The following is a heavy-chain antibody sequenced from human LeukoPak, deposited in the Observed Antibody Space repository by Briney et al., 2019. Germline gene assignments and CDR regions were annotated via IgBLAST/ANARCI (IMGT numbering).Heavy chain of an antibody. Sequence: GGSLRLSCAASGFIFSDYYMGWIRQAPGRGLEWISYITDNGRKIYYPDSVKGRFTMSRDNAKNSLYLQMNSLRAEDTAVYYCAREWRDDIVVDPKSGLFGELGWFDPWGQGTLVTVSS. CDR3: AREWRDDIVVDPKSGLFGELGWFDP. D-gene: IGHD3-10*02. J-gene: IGHJ5*02. CDR2: ITDNGRKI. CDR1: GFIFSDYY. V-gene: IGHV3-11*04.